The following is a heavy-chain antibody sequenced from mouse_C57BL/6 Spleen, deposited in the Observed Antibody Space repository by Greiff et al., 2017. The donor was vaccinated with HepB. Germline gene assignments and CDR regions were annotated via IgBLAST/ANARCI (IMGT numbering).Heavy chain of an antibody. CDR1: GYTFTSYW. CDR2: IDPSDSYT. Sequence: VQLQQSGAELVMPGASVKLSCKASGYTFTSYWMHWVKQRPGQGLEWIGEIDPSDSYTNYNQKFKGKSPLTVDKSYSTAYMQPSSLTSEDSAVYYCARRRGGYYFDYWGQCTTLTVSS. V-gene: IGHV1-69*01. CDR3: ARRRGGYYFDY. J-gene: IGHJ2*01.